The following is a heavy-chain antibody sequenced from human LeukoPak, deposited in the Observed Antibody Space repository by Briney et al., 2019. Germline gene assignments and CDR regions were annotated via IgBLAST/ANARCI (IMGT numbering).Heavy chain of an antibody. CDR1: VFVFSSYS. J-gene: IGHJ4*02. D-gene: IGHD5-18*01. CDR2: ISGSGGST. Sequence: GGSMRLSCAASVFVFSSYSIDWVRHAPWKGLEWVSAISGSGGSTYYADSVKGRFSISRDNSKNTLYLQMNSLRAEDTAVYYCAKALGTDTGRFFDFWGQGTLVTVSS. V-gene: IGHV3-23*01. CDR3: AKALGTDTGRFFDF.